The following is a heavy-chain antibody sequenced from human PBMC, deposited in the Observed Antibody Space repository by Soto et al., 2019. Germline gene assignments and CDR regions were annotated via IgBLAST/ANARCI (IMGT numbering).Heavy chain of an antibody. V-gene: IGHV4-31*03. CDR3: ASGLQLSQVYDY. J-gene: IGHJ4*02. CDR1: GGSISSGGYY. CDR2: TYYRGST. D-gene: IGHD5-18*01. Sequence: QVPLQESGPGLVKPSQTLSLPCTVSGGSISSGGYYWSWIRQHPGKGLEWIGYTYYRGSTYYNPSLKSRVTISVDTSKNQFSLKLSSVTAADTAVYYCASGLQLSQVYDYWGQGTLVTVSS.